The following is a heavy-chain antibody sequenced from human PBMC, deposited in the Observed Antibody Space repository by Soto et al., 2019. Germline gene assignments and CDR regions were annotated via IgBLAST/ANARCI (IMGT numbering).Heavy chain of an antibody. J-gene: IGHJ4*02. D-gene: IGHD3-3*01. Sequence: PSETLSFTCTVSGGSISSGDYYWSWIRQPPGKGLEWIGYIYYSGSTYYNPSLKSRVTISVDTSKNQFSLKLSSVTAADTAVYYCALFGVVITEVDYWGQGTLVTVSS. CDR1: GGSISSGDYY. CDR2: IYYSGST. CDR3: ALFGVVITEVDY. V-gene: IGHV4-30-4*01.